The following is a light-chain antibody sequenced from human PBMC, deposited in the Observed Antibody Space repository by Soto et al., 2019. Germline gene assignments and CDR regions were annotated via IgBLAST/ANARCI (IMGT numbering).Light chain of an antibody. Sequence: IQLTQSPSSQSAYVGDRVTITCRTSQSIITYLNWYQQKQGKAPKLLIYAASSLQSGVPSRFSGSGSGTDFTLTISSLQPEDFATYYCQQSYSTPLTFGGGTKV. J-gene: IGKJ4*01. V-gene: IGKV1-39*01. CDR3: QQSYSTPLT. CDR1: QSIITY. CDR2: AAS.